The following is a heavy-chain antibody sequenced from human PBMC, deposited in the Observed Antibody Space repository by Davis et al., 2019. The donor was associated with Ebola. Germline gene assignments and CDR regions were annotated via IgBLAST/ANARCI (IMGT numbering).Heavy chain of an antibody. J-gene: IGHJ4*02. CDR2: IYSGGST. D-gene: IGHD1-7*01. Sequence: GGSLRLSCAASGFTVSSNYMSWVRQAPGKGLEWVSVIYSGGSTYYADSVKGRFTISRHNSKNTLYLQMNSLRAEDTAVYYCAKVADGYNWNYPLRYWGQGTLVTVSS. CDR1: GFTVSSNY. V-gene: IGHV3-53*01. CDR3: AKVADGYNWNYPLRY.